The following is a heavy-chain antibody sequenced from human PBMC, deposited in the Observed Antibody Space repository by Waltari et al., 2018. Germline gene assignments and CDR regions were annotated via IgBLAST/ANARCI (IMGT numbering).Heavy chain of an antibody. CDR1: GGSISIYY. CDR3: VRGCAGGACYSDTYYSMDV. D-gene: IGHD2-21*02. Sequence: QVQLQESGPGLVKPSETLSLTCTVSGGSISIYYWSWIRQPPGKRLEWIGYISYSGITDYNSPLESRVTMSVDTSRSQFSLKLRSVTDADTATYYCVRGCAGGACYSDTYYSMDVWGKGTTVTVSS. J-gene: IGHJ6*03. V-gene: IGHV4-59*04. CDR2: ISYSGIT.